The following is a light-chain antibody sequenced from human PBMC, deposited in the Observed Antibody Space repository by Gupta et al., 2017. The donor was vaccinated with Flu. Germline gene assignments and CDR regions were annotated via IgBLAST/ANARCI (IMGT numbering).Light chain of an antibody. J-gene: IGLJ3*02. CDR1: SGNIASNF. Sequence: NFVLTQPHSVSESPGKTVTISCTRSSGNIASNFMQWYQQRPGSAPTTVINEDDQSPSGVPVRFSCSIDSSGNSASLTISGLKTEDEADYYCQSFDAGTWVFGGGTKLTVL. CDR2: EDD. V-gene: IGLV6-57*03. CDR3: QSFDAGTWV.